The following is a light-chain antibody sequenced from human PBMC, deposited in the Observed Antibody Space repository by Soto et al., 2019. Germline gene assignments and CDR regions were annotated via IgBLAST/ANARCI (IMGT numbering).Light chain of an antibody. CDR2: WAS. J-gene: IGKJ4*01. CDR3: QQYYSHPLT. V-gene: IGKV4-1*01. CDR1: QSVLYSSNNKNY. Sequence: DIVMTQSPDSLAVSLGERATINCKSSQSVLYSSNNKNYLAWFQQKAGQPPKLLIYWASTRESGVSDRISGSGSGTDVTLTISSLQAEDVAVYYCQQYYSHPLTFGGGTKVEIK.